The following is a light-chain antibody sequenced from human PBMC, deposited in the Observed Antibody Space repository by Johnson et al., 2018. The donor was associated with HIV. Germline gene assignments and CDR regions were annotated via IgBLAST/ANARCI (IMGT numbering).Light chain of an antibody. CDR3: GTSESSLSAGGYV. CDR1: SSNIGNNY. Sequence: VLTQPPSVSAAPGQKVTISCSGSSSNIGNNYVSWYQQVPGTAPKLLIYENNKRPSGIPDRFSGSKSGTSATLGITGLQTRDEDDYYCGTSESSLSAGGYVFGTGTKVTVL. J-gene: IGLJ1*01. CDR2: ENN. V-gene: IGLV1-51*02.